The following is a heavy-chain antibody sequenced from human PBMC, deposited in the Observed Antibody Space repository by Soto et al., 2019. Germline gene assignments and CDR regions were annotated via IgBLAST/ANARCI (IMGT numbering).Heavy chain of an antibody. CDR3: ARGYSYGYRYAAYYYAMDV. D-gene: IGHD5-18*01. J-gene: IGHJ6*02. V-gene: IGHV1-69*06. CDR2: IIPIFGTA. CDR1: GGTFSSYA. Sequence: QVQLVQSGAEVKKPGSSVKVSCKSSGGTFSSYAISWVRQAPEQVLEWMGGIIPIFGTANYAQKIQGRVTIPADKSPSTAYMELRSLRSEHTAVYYCARGYSYGYRYAAYYYAMDVWGQGPTVTFSS.